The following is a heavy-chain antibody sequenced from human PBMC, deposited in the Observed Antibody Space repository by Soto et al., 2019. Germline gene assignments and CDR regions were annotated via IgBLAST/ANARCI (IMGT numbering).Heavy chain of an antibody. V-gene: IGHV3-21*01. CDR2: INSSSSYI. CDR1: GFTFSRYS. J-gene: IGHJ4*02. CDR3: ARTHKYCSGGSCPGGFDS. D-gene: IGHD2-15*01. Sequence: GGSLRLSCAASGFTFSRYSMNWVRQAPGKGLEWVSSINSSSSYIYYADSVKGRFTISRDNGKNSLYLQMNSLRAEDTAVYYCARTHKYCSGGSCPGGFDSWGQGTLVTV.